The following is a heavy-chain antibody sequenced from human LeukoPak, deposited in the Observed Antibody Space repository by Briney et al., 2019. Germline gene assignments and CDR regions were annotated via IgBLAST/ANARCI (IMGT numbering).Heavy chain of an antibody. CDR3: ARDSTGWQANAYDV. Sequence: GGSLRLSCAASGFTFSSYEMNWVRQAPRKGPEWVANIHQDGVDKDYVDSVAGRFTISRDNAKNSVYLEMNNLRVEDTAVYYCARDSTGWQANAYDVWGQGTMVTVSS. V-gene: IGHV3-7*01. D-gene: IGHD2-8*02. CDR1: GFTFSSYE. J-gene: IGHJ3*01. CDR2: IHQDGVDK.